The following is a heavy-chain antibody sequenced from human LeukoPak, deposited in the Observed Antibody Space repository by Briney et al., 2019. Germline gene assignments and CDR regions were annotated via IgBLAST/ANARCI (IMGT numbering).Heavy chain of an antibody. D-gene: IGHD2-21*02. CDR2: IYHTGLT. J-gene: IGHJ4*02. CDR1: ADSTSSTAYY. V-gene: IGHV4-39*01. Sequence: PSETLSLTCSVSADSTSSTAYYWGWIRQPPGKGLEWIGSIYHTGLTYYSPSLKSRVTISVHTSKNQFSLNLISVTAADTAMYYCARRSFCGGDCLWLDSWGRGTLVTVSS. CDR3: ARRSFCGGDCLWLDS.